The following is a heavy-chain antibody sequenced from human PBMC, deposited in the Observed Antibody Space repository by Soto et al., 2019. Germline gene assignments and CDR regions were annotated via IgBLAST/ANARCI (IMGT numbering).Heavy chain of an antibody. CDR3: ARDFAYFDS. CDR2: VYHTGRT. Sequence: ESLTRTCPVSGGSFKSGSYSWSWIRQPPGKGLEWIGYVYHTGRTSYNPSLKSRVSISMDTSKNQFSLNLDSVTAADKAVYFCARDFAYFDSWGQGTLVTVYS. V-gene: IGHV4-61*01. D-gene: IGHD3-3*01. CDR1: GGSFKSGSYS. J-gene: IGHJ4*02.